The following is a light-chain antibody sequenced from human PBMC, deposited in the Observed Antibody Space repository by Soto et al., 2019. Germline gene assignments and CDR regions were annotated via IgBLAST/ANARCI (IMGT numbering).Light chain of an antibody. V-gene: IGKV1-33*01. CDR3: QQYDNLPRALT. CDR2: DAS. Sequence: DIQMTQSPSSLSASVGDRVTITCQASQDISNYLNWYQQKPGKAPKLLIYDASNLETGVPSRFSGSGSGTDFTFTISSLQPEDIATYYCQQYDNLPRALTFGGGTRWIS. CDR1: QDISNY. J-gene: IGKJ4*01.